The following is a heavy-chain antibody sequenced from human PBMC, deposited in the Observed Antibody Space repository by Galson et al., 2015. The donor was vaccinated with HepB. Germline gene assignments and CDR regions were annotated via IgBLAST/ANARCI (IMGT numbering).Heavy chain of an antibody. D-gene: IGHD6-19*01. CDR2: IWYDGSNK. CDR1: GFTFSSYG. J-gene: IGHJ4*02. V-gene: IGHV3-33*01. CDR3: ARVSTYSSGWYSY. Sequence: SLRLSCAASGFTFSSYGMHWVRQAPGKGLEWVAVIWYDGSNKYYADSVKGRFTISRDNSKNTLYLQMNSLRAEDTAVYYCARVSTYSSGWYSYWGQGTLVTVSS.